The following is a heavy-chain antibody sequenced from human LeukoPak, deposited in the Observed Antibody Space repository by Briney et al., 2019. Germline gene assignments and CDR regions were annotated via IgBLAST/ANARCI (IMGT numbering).Heavy chain of an antibody. V-gene: IGHV3-23*01. CDR3: AKGRGTTVTSAANY. CDR2: IGGSGDNT. D-gene: IGHD4-17*01. Sequence: GGSLRLSCAASGFTFSSYAMSWVRQAPGKGLEWVSSIGGSGDNTYYADSVKDRFTISRDNSKNTLFLQMNSLRAEDTAVYYCAKGRGTTVTSAANYWGQGTLVTVSS. J-gene: IGHJ4*02. CDR1: GFTFSSYA.